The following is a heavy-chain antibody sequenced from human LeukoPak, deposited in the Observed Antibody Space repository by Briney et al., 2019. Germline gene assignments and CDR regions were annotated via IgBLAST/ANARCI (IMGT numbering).Heavy chain of an antibody. V-gene: IGHV4-59*01. Sequence: PSETLSLTCTVSGGSISSYYWSWIRQPPGKGLEWIGYIYFSGSTNYNPSLKSRVTISVDTSKNQFSLKLSSVTAADTAVYYCAGASYDSSGVHWGQGALVTVSS. J-gene: IGHJ4*02. D-gene: IGHD3-22*01. CDR3: AGASYDSSGVH. CDR1: GGSISSYY. CDR2: IYFSGST.